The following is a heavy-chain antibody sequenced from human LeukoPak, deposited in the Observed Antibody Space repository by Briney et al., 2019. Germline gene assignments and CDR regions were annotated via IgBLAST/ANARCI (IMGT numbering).Heavy chain of an antibody. CDR3: ARRDEAFDY. J-gene: IGHJ4*02. V-gene: IGHV5-10-1*01. Sequence: GESLKISCKGSGYSFTNYWITWVRQMPGKGLEWMGRIDPSDSYTTYSPSFRGHVTISADKSTTTAYLQWSSLKASDTAMYYCARRDEAFDYWGQGTLVTVSS. CDR1: GYSFTNYW. CDR2: IDPSDSYT.